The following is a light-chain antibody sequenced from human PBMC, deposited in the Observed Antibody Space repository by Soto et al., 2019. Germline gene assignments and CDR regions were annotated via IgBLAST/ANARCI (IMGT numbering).Light chain of an antibody. V-gene: IGLV2-18*01. Sequence: QSALTQPPSVSGSPGQSVTSSCTGTSTDFVGYNRVSWYQQPPGTAPKLMIYEVSKRPSGVPDRFSGSKSGNTASLTISGLQAADEADYYCSLYTSENADVFGTGTKVTVL. CDR2: EVS. J-gene: IGLJ1*01. CDR3: SLYTSENADV. CDR1: STDFVGYNR.